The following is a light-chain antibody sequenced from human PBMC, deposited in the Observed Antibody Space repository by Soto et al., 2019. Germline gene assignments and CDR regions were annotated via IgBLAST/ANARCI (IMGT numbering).Light chain of an antibody. Sequence: DIQMTQSPSTLSGSVGDRVTITCRASQTISSWLAWYQQKPWKAPKLLIYKASTLKSGVTSRFSGSGSGTEFTLAISSLQPDDFATYYCKNYNSYSEAFGQGTK. CDR2: KAS. J-gene: IGKJ1*01. V-gene: IGKV1-5*03. CDR3: KNYNSYSEA. CDR1: QTISSW.